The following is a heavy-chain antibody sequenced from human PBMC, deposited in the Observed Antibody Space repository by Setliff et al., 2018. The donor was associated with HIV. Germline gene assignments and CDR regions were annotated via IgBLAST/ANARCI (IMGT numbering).Heavy chain of an antibody. CDR2: FRHSGNT. CDR1: GGSFSGYF. Sequence: PSETLSLTCAAYGGSFSGYFWNWIRQSPGKGLEWIGEFRHSGNTNINPSLKSRVTISGDTTKNQISLKLTSVTAADTAVYYCARGGRSTVTQWAWFDPWGQGTLVAVSS. J-gene: IGHJ5*02. CDR3: ARGGRSTVTQWAWFDP. V-gene: IGHV4-34*01. D-gene: IGHD4-17*01.